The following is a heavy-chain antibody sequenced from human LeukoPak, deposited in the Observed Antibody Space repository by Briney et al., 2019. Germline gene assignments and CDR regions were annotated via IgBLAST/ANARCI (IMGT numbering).Heavy chain of an antibody. CDR2: INHSGST. D-gene: IGHD6-19*01. CDR1: GGSFSGYY. V-gene: IGHV4-34*01. Sequence: SETLSLTCAVYGGSFSGYYWSWIRQPPGKGLEWIGEINHSGSTNYNPSLKSRVTISVDTSKNQFSLKLSSVTAADTAVYYCARGGGGWYYFDYWGQGTLVTVPS. J-gene: IGHJ4*02. CDR3: ARGGGGWYYFDY.